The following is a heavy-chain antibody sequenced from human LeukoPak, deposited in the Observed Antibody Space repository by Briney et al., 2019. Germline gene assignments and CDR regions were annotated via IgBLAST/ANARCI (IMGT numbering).Heavy chain of an antibody. D-gene: IGHD3-9*01. CDR1: GFTFSSYA. CDR2: ISSNGGST. J-gene: IGHJ4*02. V-gene: IGHV3-64*01. Sequence: GGSLRLSCAASGFTFSSYAMHWVRQAPGKGLEYVSAISSNGGSTYYANSVKGRFTISRDNSKNTLYLQMNSLRAEDTAVYYCAKTTYDILTGYFNWGQGTLVTVSS. CDR3: AKTTYDILTGYFN.